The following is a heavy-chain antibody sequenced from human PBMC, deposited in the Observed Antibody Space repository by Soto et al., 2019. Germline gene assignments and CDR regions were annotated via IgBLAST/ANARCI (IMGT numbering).Heavy chain of an antibody. CDR3: ARDSPQQHPGIYYYYGMDV. D-gene: IGHD6-13*01. CDR2: IYYSGST. J-gene: IGHJ6*02. CDR1: GGSISSYY. V-gene: IGHV4-59*01. Sequence: SETLSLTCTVSGGSISSYYWSWIRQPPGKGLEWIGYIYYSGSTNYNPSLKSRVTISVDTSKNQFSLKLSSVTAADTAVYYCARDSPQQHPGIYYYYGMDVWGQGTTVT.